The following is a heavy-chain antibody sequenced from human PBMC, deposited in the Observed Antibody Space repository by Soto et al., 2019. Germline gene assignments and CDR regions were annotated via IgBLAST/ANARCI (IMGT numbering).Heavy chain of an antibody. CDR3: ARMAVAGTVGPFDY. V-gene: IGHV1-69*13. D-gene: IGHD6-19*01. Sequence: SVKVSFKASGGTFSSYAISWVRQAPGQGLEWMGGIIPIFGTANYAQKFQGRVTITADESTSTAYMELSSLRSEDTAVYYCARMAVAGTVGPFDYWGQGTLVTVSS. CDR1: GGTFSSYA. CDR2: IIPIFGTA. J-gene: IGHJ4*02.